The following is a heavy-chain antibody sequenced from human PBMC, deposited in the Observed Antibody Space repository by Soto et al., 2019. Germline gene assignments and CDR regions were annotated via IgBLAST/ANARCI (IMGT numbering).Heavy chain of an antibody. CDR2: ISGSGGST. Sequence: GESLKISCAASGFTFSSYAMSWVRQAPGKGLEWVSAISGSGGSTYYADSVKGRFTISRDNSKNTLYLQMNSLRAEDTAVYYCAKTIFGVVISVHFDYWGQGTLVTVSS. CDR3: AKTIFGVVISVHFDY. V-gene: IGHV3-23*01. D-gene: IGHD3-3*01. CDR1: GFTFSSYA. J-gene: IGHJ4*02.